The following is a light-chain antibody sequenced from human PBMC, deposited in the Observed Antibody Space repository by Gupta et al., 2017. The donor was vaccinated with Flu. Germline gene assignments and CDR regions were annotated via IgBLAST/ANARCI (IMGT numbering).Light chain of an antibody. Sequence: EIVLTHSPAPLSLSPGERATLSCRASQSVSSYLAWYQQTPGQAPRLLIYDASNRATGIPARFSGSGSGTDFTLTISSLEPEEFAVYYCRQRGNWITFGQGTRLEIK. CDR2: DAS. CDR1: QSVSSY. V-gene: IGKV3-11*01. CDR3: RQRGNWIT. J-gene: IGKJ5*01.